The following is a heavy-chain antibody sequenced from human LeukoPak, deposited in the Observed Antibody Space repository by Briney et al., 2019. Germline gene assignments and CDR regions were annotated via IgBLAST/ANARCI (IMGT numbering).Heavy chain of an antibody. CDR1: GFTFSTYW. Sequence: GGSLRLSCAASGFTFSTYWMSWVRQAPGKGLEWVSAISGSGGSTYYADSVKGRFTISRDNSKNTLYLQMNSLRAEDTAVYYCAKVNKKMADLDYWGQGTLVTVSS. J-gene: IGHJ4*02. V-gene: IGHV3-23*01. CDR2: ISGSGGST. CDR3: AKVNKKMADLDY. D-gene: IGHD5-24*01.